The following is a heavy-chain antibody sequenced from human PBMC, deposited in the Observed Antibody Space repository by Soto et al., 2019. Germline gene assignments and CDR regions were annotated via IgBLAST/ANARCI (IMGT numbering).Heavy chain of an antibody. D-gene: IGHD3-22*01. CDR1: AGSITNSGFY. CDR2: IYYSGAA. CDR3: ARGEFGYFDY. V-gene: IGHV4-31*03. Sequence: QVQLQESGPGLVKPSQTLSLTCTASAGSITNSGFYWGWIRQLPGKGLEWVGYIYYSGAAYYNPSLKSRVSISIDTFQHRFSLNLTSVTAADTAVYYCARGEFGYFDYWGQGTLGTVSS. J-gene: IGHJ4*02.